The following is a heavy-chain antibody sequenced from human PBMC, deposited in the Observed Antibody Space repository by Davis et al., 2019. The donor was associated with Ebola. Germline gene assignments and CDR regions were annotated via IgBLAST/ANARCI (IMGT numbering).Heavy chain of an antibody. CDR3: ARDVLLWFRELAGDAFDI. D-gene: IGHD3-10*01. J-gene: IGHJ3*02. CDR2: INAGNGNT. CDR1: GYTFTGYY. V-gene: IGHV1-3*01. Sequence: ASVKVSCKASGYTFTGYYMHWVRQAPGQRLEWMGWINAGNGNTKYSQKFQGRVTITRDTSASTAYMELSSLRSEDTAVYYCARDVLLWFRELAGDAFDIWGQGTMVTVSS.